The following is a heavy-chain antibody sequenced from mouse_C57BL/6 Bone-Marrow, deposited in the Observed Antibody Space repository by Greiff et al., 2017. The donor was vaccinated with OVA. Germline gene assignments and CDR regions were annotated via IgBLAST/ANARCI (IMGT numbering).Heavy chain of an antibody. Sequence: QVQLQQPGAELVRPGSSVKLSCKASGYTFTSYWMDWVKQRPGQGLEWIGNIYPSDSETHYNQKFKDKATLTVDKSSSTAYMQLSSLTSEDSAVYYCARHGSSYPYYFDYWGQGTTLTVSS. J-gene: IGHJ2*01. D-gene: IGHD1-1*01. CDR2: IYPSDSET. V-gene: IGHV1-61*01. CDR3: ARHGSSYPYYFDY. CDR1: GYTFTSYW.